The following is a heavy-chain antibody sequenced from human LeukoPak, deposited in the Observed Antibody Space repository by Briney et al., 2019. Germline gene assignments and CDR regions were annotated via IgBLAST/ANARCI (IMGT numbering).Heavy chain of an antibody. V-gene: IGHV1-2*06. J-gene: IGHJ4*02. Sequence: GASVKVSCKASGYTFTGYYMHWVRQAPGQGLEWMGRINPNSGGTNYAQKFQGRVTMTRDTSISTAYMELSRPRSDDTAVYYCASSGRDGYNYRWGDFDYWGQGTLVTVSS. CDR2: INPNSGGT. CDR3: ASSGRDGYNYRWGDFDY. CDR1: GYTFTGYY. D-gene: IGHD5-24*01.